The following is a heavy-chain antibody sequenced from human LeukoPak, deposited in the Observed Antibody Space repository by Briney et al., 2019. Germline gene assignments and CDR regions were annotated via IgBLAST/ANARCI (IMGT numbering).Heavy chain of an antibody. J-gene: IGHJ6*02. CDR1: GGSISSYY. CDR3: ARGSVHHYDMLTGYHSNHYYGMDV. V-gene: IGHV4-59*01. D-gene: IGHD3-9*01. CDR2: IYYSGST. Sequence: SETLSLTCTVSGGSISSYYWSWIRQPPGKGLEWIGYIYYSGSTNYNPSLKSRVTISVDTSKNQFSLKLSSVPAADTAVYYCARGSVHHYDMLTGYHSNHYYGMDVWGQGTTVTVSS.